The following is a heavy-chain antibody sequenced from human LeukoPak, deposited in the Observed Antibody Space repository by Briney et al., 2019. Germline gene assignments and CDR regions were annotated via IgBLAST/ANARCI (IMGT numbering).Heavy chain of an antibody. CDR1: GYTFTSYD. CDR3: ARPYYSSGFFEGDWYFDL. J-gene: IGHJ2*01. V-gene: IGHV1-8*01. CDR2: MSPNSGNT. Sequence: ASVKVSCKASGYTFTSYDIHWVRQATGLGLERMGWMSPNSGNTAYAQKFRGRVTMTRNTSISTAYMELSSLRSEDTAVYFCARPYYSSGFFEGDWYFDLWGRGTLLTVSS. D-gene: IGHD6-19*01.